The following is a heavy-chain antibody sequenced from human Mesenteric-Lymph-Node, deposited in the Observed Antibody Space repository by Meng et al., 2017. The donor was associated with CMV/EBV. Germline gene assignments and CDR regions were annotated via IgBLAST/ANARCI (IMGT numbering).Heavy chain of an antibody. D-gene: IGHD2-2*01. CDR3: ARPVGYCSDTSCYLAY. V-gene: IGHV7-4-1*02. CDR2: LHADTGNP. CDR1: YPFTGYA. J-gene: IGHJ4*02. Sequence: YPFTGYAMSWVRQAPGQGLEWMGWLHADTGNPTYAQDFTGRFVFSLDTSVSTAYLQISSLEAEDTAVYYCARPVGYCSDTSCYLAYWGQGTLVTVSS.